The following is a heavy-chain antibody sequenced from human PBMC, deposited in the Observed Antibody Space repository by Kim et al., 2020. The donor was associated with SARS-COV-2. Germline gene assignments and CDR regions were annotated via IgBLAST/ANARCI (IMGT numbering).Heavy chain of an antibody. Sequence: SETLSLTCAVSGGSISSGGYSWSWIRQPPGKGLEWIGYIYHSGSTYYNPSLKSRVTISVDRSKNQFSLKLSSVTAADTAVYYCARDNGCSGGSCPGPFDIWGQGTMVTVSS. CDR3: ARDNGCSGGSCPGPFDI. D-gene: IGHD2-15*01. CDR2: IYHSGST. V-gene: IGHV4-30-2*01. CDR1: GGSISSGGYS. J-gene: IGHJ3*02.